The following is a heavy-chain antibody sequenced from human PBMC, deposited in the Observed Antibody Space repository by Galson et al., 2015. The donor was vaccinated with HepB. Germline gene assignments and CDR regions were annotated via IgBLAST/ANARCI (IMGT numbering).Heavy chain of an antibody. V-gene: IGHV4-39*01. CDR2: IYFTGRV. CDR1: GAFIDGTTYY. J-gene: IGHJ4*02. CDR3: AKSNGYWSFGY. Sequence: SETLSLTCTVAGAFIDGTTYYWGWIRQSPGKGLEWMGSIYFTGRVYDNPSLKSRLTISVDTSRNQFSLRLRSVTAADTAIYYCAKSNGYWSFGYWDQGTLVTVSS. D-gene: IGHD3-22*01.